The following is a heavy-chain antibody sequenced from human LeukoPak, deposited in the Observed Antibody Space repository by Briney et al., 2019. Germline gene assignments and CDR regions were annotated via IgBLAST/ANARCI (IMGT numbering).Heavy chain of an antibody. D-gene: IGHD4-17*01. J-gene: IGHJ4*02. CDR2: IIPILGIA. CDR1: GGTFSSYA. Sequence: GASVKVSCKASGGTFSSYAISWVRQAPGQGLEWMGRIIPILGIANYAQKFQGRVTITADKSTSTAYMELSSLRSEDTAVYYCARDDYGDYYFDYWRQGTLETFST. CDR3: ARDDYGDYYFDY. V-gene: IGHV1-69*04.